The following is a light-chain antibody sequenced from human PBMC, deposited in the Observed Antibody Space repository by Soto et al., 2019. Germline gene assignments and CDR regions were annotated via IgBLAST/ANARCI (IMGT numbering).Light chain of an antibody. CDR1: QSVSSN. V-gene: IGKV3-20*01. CDR3: QQFGTSRWT. J-gene: IGKJ1*01. Sequence: EIVMTQSPGTLSVSPGEGATLSCRASQSVSSNVAWYQQKPGQAPRLLIYGASSRATGIPDRFSGSGSGTDFTLTISRLEPEDFAVYYCQQFGTSRWTFGQGTKVDIK. CDR2: GAS.